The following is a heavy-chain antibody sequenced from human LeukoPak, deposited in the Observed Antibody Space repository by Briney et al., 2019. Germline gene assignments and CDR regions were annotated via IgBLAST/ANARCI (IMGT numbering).Heavy chain of an antibody. CDR2: ISSSSSYI. J-gene: IGHJ6*02. CDR3: ARDPTPRYCSGGSCYTHYGMDV. D-gene: IGHD2-15*01. Sequence: GGSLRLSCAASGFTFSSYTMNWVRQAPGKGLEWVSSISSSSSYIYYADSVKGRLTISRDNARNSLYMQMNSLRAEDTAVYYCARDPTPRYCSGGSCYTHYGMDVWGQGTTVTVSS. V-gene: IGHV3-21*01. CDR1: GFTFSSYT.